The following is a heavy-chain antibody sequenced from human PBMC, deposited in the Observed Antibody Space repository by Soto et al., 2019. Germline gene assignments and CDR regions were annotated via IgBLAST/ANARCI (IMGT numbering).Heavy chain of an antibody. Sequence: QVQLQESGPGLVKPSGTLSLTCAVSGGSISSSNWWSWVRQPPGKGLEWIGEIYHSGSTNYNPCLKSRVTISVDKSKTQFSLKLSSVTAADTAVYYCARDYMVVGVMRWFDPWGQGTLVTVSS. D-gene: IGHD3-10*01. CDR1: GGSISSSNW. CDR2: IYHSGST. J-gene: IGHJ5*02. CDR3: ARDYMVVGVMRWFDP. V-gene: IGHV4-4*02.